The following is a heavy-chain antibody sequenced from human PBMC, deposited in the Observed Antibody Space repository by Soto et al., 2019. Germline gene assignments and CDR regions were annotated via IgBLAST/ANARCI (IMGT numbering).Heavy chain of an antibody. CDR3: ARGAMGNYYNDY. CDR2: IKGDGIST. V-gene: IGHV3-74*01. J-gene: IGHJ4*02. D-gene: IGHD3-10*01. CDR1: GFTFSSYW. Sequence: EVQLVEAGGGLVQSGGSLRLSCAASGFTFSSYWMHWVRQAPGKGLVWVSRIKGDGISTNYADSVKGRFTISRDNAKDTVFLQMNGLSADDTAVYYCARGAMGNYYNDYWGQGNLVNVSS.